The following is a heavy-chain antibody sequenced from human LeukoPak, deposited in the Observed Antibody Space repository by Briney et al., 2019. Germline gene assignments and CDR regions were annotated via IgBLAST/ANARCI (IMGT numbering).Heavy chain of an antibody. J-gene: IGHJ4*02. CDR2: ISGSGDAT. V-gene: IGHV3-23*01. CDR3: AKRKAVSDPQRGLEK. CDR1: GFTFNSYV. Sequence: PGGSLRLSCAASGFTFNSYVMHWVRQAPGKGLEWVSVISGSGDATYYADSVKGRFTISRDNSKNTLYLQMSSLGAEDTAIYYLAKRKAVSDPQRGLEKWGQGPRATVSS. D-gene: IGHD6-19*01.